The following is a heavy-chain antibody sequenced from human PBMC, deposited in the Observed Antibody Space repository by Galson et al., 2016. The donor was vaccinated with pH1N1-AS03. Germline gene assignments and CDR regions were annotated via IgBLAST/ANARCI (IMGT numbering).Heavy chain of an antibody. Sequence: PALVKPTQTLTLTCTFSGFSLTTHEMRVGWIRQPPGKALEWLALIYWADDKRYNSALKSRLTITQDTSKNQVVLIMPNMDSVDTATYYCAHGGNGRYLDCWGQGTLVTVSS. CDR3: AHGGNGRYLDC. CDR2: IYWADDK. J-gene: IGHJ4*02. CDR1: GFSLTTHEMR. V-gene: IGHV2-5*08. D-gene: IGHD2-8*01.